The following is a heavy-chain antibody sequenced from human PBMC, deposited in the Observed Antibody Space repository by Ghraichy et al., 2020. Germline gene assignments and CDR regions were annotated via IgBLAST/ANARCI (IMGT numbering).Heavy chain of an antibody. J-gene: IGHJ4*02. CDR1: GFTFSSYW. Sequence: SCAASGFTFSSYWMSWVRQAPGKGLEWVANIKQDGSEKYYVDSVKGRFTTSRDNAQNSLYLQMNSLRAEDTAVYYCASGYIISYFDYWGQGTLVTVS. D-gene: IGHD5-18*01. CDR2: IKQDGSEK. CDR3: ASGYIISYFDY. V-gene: IGHV3-7*02.